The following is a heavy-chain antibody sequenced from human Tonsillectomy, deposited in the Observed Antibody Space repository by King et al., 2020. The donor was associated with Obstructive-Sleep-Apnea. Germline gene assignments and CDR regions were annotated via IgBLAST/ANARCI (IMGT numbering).Heavy chain of an antibody. J-gene: IGHJ4*02. V-gene: IGHV3-48*04. CDR3: AGDDLFRAAYFDY. CDR1: GFTFSRYS. Sequence: VQLVESGGGLVQPGGSLRLSCAASGFTFSRYSMNWVRQAPGKGLEWVSYISSSSSTIYYADSVKGRFTISRDNAKNSLYLQMNSLRAEDTAVYYCAGDDLFRAAYFDYWGQGTLVTVSS. CDR2: ISSSSSTI. D-gene: IGHD3-10*01.